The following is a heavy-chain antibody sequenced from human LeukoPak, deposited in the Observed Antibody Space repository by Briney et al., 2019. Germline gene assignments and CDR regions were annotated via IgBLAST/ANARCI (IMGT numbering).Heavy chain of an antibody. D-gene: IGHD6-19*01. CDR2: ISAGGGST. V-gene: IGHV3-23*01. CDR3: AKAGGWTSYFDY. J-gene: IGHJ4*02. Sequence: GGSLRLSCAASGFTFSSYAMTWVRQAPGKGLEWVSAISAGGGSTYYADSVKGRFTISRDNSKNTLYLQLNSLRAEDTAVYYCAKAGGWTSYFDYWGQGTLVTVSS. CDR1: GFTFSSYA.